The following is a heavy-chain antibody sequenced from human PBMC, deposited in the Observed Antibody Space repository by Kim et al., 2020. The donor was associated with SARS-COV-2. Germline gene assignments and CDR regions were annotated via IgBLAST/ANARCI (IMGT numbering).Heavy chain of an antibody. CDR3: ARSRDSLERRGWFDP. V-gene: IGHV1-69*13. CDR2: IIPIFGTA. Sequence: SVKVSCKASGGTFSSYAISWVRQAPGQGLEWMGGIIPIFGTANYAQKFQGRVTITADESTSTAYMELSSLRSEDTAVYYCARSRDSLERRGWFDPWGQGTLVTVSS. CDR1: GGTFSSYA. J-gene: IGHJ5*02. D-gene: IGHD1-1*01.